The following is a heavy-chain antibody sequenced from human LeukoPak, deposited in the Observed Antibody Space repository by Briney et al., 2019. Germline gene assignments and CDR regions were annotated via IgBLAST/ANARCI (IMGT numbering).Heavy chain of an antibody. CDR3: ARAGGLRIAVAPIDY. V-gene: IGHV3-53*01. D-gene: IGHD6-19*01. CDR1: GFTVSSNY. CDR2: IYSGGGT. J-gene: IGHJ4*02. Sequence: PGGSLRLSCAASGFTVSSNYMSWVRQAPGKGLEWVSVIYSGGGTYYADSVKGRFTISRDNSENTLYLQMNSLRAEDTAVYYCARAGGLRIAVAPIDYWGQGTLVTVSS.